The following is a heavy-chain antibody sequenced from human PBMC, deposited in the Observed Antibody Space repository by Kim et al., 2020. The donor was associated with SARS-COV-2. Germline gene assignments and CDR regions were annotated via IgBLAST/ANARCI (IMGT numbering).Heavy chain of an antibody. V-gene: IGHV3-11*01. CDR2: ISSSGSTI. J-gene: IGHJ4*02. D-gene: IGHD2-15*01. CDR1: GFTFSDYY. Sequence: GGSLRLSCAASGFTFSDYYMSWIRQAPGKGLEWVSYISSSGSTIYYADSVKGRFTISRDNAKNSLYLQMNSLRAEDTAVYYCARDICSGGSCYSYVFDYWGQGTLVTVSS. CDR3: ARDICSGGSCYSYVFDY.